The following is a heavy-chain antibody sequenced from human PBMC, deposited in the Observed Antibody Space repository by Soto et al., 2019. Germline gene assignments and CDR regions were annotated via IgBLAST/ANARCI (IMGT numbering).Heavy chain of an antibody. CDR1: GGSFSGYY. CDR2: INHSGST. CDR3: AGAVVSVFGTHGVCYGLRGYYGMDV. V-gene: IGHV4-34*01. Sequence: SETLSLTCAVYGGSFSGYYWSWIRQPPGKRLEWIGEINHSGSTNYNPSLKSRVTISVDTSKNQFSLKLSSVTAADTAVYYCAGAVVSVFGTHGVCYGLRGYYGMDVWGQGTRVTV. D-gene: IGHD2-8*01. J-gene: IGHJ6*02.